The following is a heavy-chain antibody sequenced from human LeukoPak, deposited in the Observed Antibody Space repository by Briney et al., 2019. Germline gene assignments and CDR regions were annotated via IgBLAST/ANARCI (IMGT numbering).Heavy chain of an antibody. V-gene: IGHV3-21*01. D-gene: IGHD2-2*01. CDR3: VRHGDTDSCLAN. CDR2: ICSTSRCI. Sequence: GGSLRLSCAASGFTFSSYSMNWGRQAAGKGLEWVSSICSTSRCIFYADSVKGRFTISRDNAKSSLYLQMNDLRAEDTAVYYCVRHGDTDSCLANWGQGTLVTVSS. J-gene: IGHJ4*02. CDR1: GFTFSSYS.